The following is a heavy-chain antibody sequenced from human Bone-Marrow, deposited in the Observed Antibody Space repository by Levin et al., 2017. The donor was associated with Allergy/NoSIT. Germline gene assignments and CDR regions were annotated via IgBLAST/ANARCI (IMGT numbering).Heavy chain of an antibody. J-gene: IGHJ4*02. CDR1: GGTLASYT. CDR3: ARGAQPTYYFDY. V-gene: IGHV1-69*02. D-gene: IGHD1-1*01. Sequence: VASVKVSCKASGGTLASYTISWVRQAPGQGLEWMGRIIPMFGIAKYAQKFQGRITITADRSTSTAYMDLSSLTYEDMAVYYCARGAQPTYYFDYWGQGTLVTVSS. CDR2: IIPMFGIA.